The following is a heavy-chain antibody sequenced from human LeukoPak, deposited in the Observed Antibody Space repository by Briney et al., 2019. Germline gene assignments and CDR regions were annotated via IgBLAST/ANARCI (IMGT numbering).Heavy chain of an antibody. CDR3: AAGLGIGYYSGVDV. CDR2: IYPADSDT. CDR1: AYSFTPYW. V-gene: IGHV5-51*01. Sequence: PGESLKISCKGSAYSFTPYWLACVRQVPGKGLEWMGIIYPADSDTIYSPSFQGQVTMSADKSLRTAYLQWSSLKTSGTAILYCAAGLGIGYYSGVDVWGQGTTVTVSS. D-gene: IGHD2-21*01. J-gene: IGHJ6*02.